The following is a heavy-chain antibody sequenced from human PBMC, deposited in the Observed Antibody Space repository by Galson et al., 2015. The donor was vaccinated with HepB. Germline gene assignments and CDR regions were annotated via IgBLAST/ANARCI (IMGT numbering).Heavy chain of an antibody. CDR2: IWYDGSNK. V-gene: IGHV3-33*01. D-gene: IGHD3-3*01. CDR3: ARAWDVLRFLEPLLDY. J-gene: IGHJ4*02. CDR1: GFTFSSYG. Sequence: SLRLSCAASGFTFSSYGMHWVRQAPGKGLEWVAVIWYDGSNKYYADSVKGRFTISRDNSKNTLYLQMNSLRAEDTAVYYCARAWDVLRFLEPLLDYWGQGTLVTVSS.